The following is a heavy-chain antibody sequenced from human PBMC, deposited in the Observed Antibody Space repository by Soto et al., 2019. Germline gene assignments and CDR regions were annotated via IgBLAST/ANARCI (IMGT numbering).Heavy chain of an antibody. CDR3: ARGPEYYDFWSGYHQAHYYYMDV. CDR1: GYTFTSYD. J-gene: IGHJ6*03. Sequence: ASVKVSCKASGYTFTSYDINWVRQATGQGLEWMGWMNPNSGNTGYAQKFQGRVTMTRNTSISTAYMELSSLRSEDTAVYYCARGPEYYDFWSGYHQAHYYYMDVWGKGTTVTVSS. D-gene: IGHD3-3*01. CDR2: MNPNSGNT. V-gene: IGHV1-8*01.